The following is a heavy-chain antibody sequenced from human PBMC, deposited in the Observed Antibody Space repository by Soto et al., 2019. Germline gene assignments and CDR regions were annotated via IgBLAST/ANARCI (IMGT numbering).Heavy chain of an antibody. CDR1: GFSVTSAA. CDR3: ARAGGDY. Sequence: EVQLVESGGGLIQPGGSLRLSCAASGFSVTSAAMNWVRQAPGMGLEWLPVIYSGGATNHADSVRGRFTISRAISKNTLYLQMNNLRAEDTAVYYCARAGGDYWGQGSLVTVS. J-gene: IGHJ4*02. D-gene: IGHD1-26*01. V-gene: IGHV3-66*01. CDR2: IYSGGAT.